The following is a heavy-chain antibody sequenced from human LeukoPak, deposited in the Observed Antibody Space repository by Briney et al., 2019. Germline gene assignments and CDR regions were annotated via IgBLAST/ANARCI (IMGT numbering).Heavy chain of an antibody. J-gene: IGHJ4*02. Sequence: NSGGSLRLSCAASGFTFSSYSMNWVRQAPGKGLEWVSSISSSSSYIYYADSVKGRFTISRDNAKNSLYLQMNSLRAEDTAVYYCARDLGWGAVAGTGYFDYWGQGTLVTVSS. CDR3: ARDLGWGAVAGTGYFDY. CDR2: ISSSSSYI. V-gene: IGHV3-21*01. CDR1: GFTFSSYS. D-gene: IGHD6-19*01.